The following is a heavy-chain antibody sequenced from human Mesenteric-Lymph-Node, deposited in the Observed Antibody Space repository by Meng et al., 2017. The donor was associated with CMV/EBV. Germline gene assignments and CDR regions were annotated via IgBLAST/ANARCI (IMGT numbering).Heavy chain of an antibody. CDR1: GFTFSNYG. V-gene: IGHV3-23*01. D-gene: IGHD3-10*01. CDR2: ISGSGDMT. CDR3: ARDLAGRDDY. J-gene: IGHJ4*02. Sequence: GESLKISCAVSGFTFSNYGMNWVRQAPGKGLEWVSSISGSGDMTYYADSVKGRFSISRDNAKNTVFLQMNNLRAEDTALYYCARDLAGRDDYWGPGTLVTVSS.